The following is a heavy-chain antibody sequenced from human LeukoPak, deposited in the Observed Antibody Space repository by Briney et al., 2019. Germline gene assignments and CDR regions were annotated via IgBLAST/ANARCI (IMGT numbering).Heavy chain of an antibody. Sequence: GGSLRLSCAVSGFTFSNYWMTWVRQAPGKGLEWVAHIKEDGSEKYYVDSVKGRFTISRDNAKNSLYLQMNSLRAEDTAIYYCARSQNWWLDYWGQGTLVTVSS. CDR1: GFTFSNYW. J-gene: IGHJ4*02. CDR2: IKEDGSEK. V-gene: IGHV3-7*01. CDR3: ARSQNWWLDY. D-gene: IGHD2-15*01.